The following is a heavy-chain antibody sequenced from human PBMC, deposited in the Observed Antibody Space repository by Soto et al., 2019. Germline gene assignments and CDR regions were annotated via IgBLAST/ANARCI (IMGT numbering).Heavy chain of an antibody. CDR1: GLTLNGFD. D-gene: IGHD3-10*01. J-gene: IGHJ4*02. V-gene: IGHV3-30*18. Sequence: GGSLRLSCAASGLTLNGFDMHWVRQAPGKGLEWVAMISSDGTDQGYVDSVKGRFTISRDNDNNSLFLQMNSLRAEDTAVYYCAKAGAFGDHQIFDLWGQGALVTVSS. CDR3: AKAGAFGDHQIFDL. CDR2: ISSDGTDQ.